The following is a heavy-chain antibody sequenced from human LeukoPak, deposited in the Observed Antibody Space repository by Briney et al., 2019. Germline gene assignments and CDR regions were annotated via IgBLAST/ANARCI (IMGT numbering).Heavy chain of an antibody. CDR2: IIPIFGTA. J-gene: IGHJ4*02. D-gene: IGHD2/OR15-2a*01. CDR1: GYTFTSYG. CDR3: ASSSMTLRGFDY. V-gene: IGHV1-69*05. Sequence: SVKVSCKASGYTFTSYGISWVRQAPGQGLEWMGGIIPIFGTANYAQKFQGRVTITTDESTSTAYMELSSLRSEDTAVYYCASSSMTLRGFDYWGQGTLVTVSS.